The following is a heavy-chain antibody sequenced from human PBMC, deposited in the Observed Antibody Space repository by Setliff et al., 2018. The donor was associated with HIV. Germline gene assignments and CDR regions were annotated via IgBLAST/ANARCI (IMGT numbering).Heavy chain of an antibody. V-gene: IGHV4-4*07. J-gene: IGHJ6*03. CDR1: GGSISSYY. CDR3: ARGSGYYYSSFYMDV. Sequence: SETLSLTCTVSGGSISSYYWSWIRQPAGKGLEWIGRIYTSGNTNYNPSLKSRVTMSVDTSKNQFSLNLSSVTAADTAVYYCARGSGYYYSSFYMDVWGKGTTVTVSS. D-gene: IGHD3-3*01. CDR2: IYTSGNT.